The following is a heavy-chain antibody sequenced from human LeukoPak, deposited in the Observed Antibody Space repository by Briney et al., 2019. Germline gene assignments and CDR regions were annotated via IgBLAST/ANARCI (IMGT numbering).Heavy chain of an antibody. Sequence: GGSLRLSCAASGFTVSSNYMSWVRQAPGKGLEGVSVIYNGGSTYYPDSVKGRFTISRDNSKNTLYLQMNSLRAEDTAVYYCAREGGHSYGYSYYFDYWGQGTLVTVSS. V-gene: IGHV3-53*01. CDR2: IYNGGST. CDR1: GFTVSSNY. CDR3: AREGGHSYGYSYYFDY. D-gene: IGHD5-18*01. J-gene: IGHJ4*02.